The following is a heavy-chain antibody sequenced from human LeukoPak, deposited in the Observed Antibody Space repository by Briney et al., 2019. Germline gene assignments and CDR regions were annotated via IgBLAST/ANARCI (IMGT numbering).Heavy chain of an antibody. CDR2: IIPIFGTA. CDR3: ARVRGYCTNGVCYTGGYYYMDV. D-gene: IGHD2-8*01. J-gene: IGHJ6*03. Sequence: GAPVKVSCKASGGTFSSYAISWVRQAPGQGLEWMGRIIPIFGTANYAQKFQGRVTITTDESTSTAYMELSSLRSEDTAVYYCARVRGYCTNGVCYTGGYYYMDVWGKGTTVTVSS. CDR1: GGTFSSYA. V-gene: IGHV1-69*05.